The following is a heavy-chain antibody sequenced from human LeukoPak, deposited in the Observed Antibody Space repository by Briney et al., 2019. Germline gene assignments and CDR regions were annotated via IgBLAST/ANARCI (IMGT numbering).Heavy chain of an antibody. Sequence: GGSLRLSCAASGFTFSSYSMNWVRQAPGKGLEWVSSISESGGTTDYADSVKGRFTISRDNSKNTLYLQMNSLRAEDTAVYYCARQWLVNGWGQGTLVTVSS. J-gene: IGHJ4*02. CDR1: GFTFSSYS. CDR3: ARQWLVNG. CDR2: ISESGGTT. D-gene: IGHD6-19*01. V-gene: IGHV3-23*01.